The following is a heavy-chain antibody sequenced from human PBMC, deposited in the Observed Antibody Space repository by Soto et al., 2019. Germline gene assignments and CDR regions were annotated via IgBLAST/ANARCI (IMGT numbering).Heavy chain of an antibody. CDR3: ARGGYCSGGSCPNWFDP. D-gene: IGHD2-15*01. CDR2: IIPILGIA. J-gene: IGHJ5*02. V-gene: IGHV1-69*04. CDR1: GCTFSSYA. Sequence: SVKVSCKASGCTFSSYAISWVRQAPGQGLEWMGRIIPILGIANYAQKFQGRVTITADKSTSTAYMELSSLRSEDTAVYYCARGGYCSGGSCPNWFDPWGQGTLVTVSS.